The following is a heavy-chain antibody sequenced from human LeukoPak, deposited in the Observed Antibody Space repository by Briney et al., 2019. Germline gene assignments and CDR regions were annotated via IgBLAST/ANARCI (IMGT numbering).Heavy chain of an antibody. Sequence: SQTLSLTCTVSGGSISIGSYYWSWIRQPAGKGLEWIGRIYTSGGTNYNPSLKSRVTISVDMSKNQFSLKLTSVTAADTAVYYCARGDFYSTQGAYHSYWGQGTLVTVSS. CDR3: ARGDFYSTQGAYHSY. D-gene: IGHD1-26*01. V-gene: IGHV4-61*02. J-gene: IGHJ4*02. CDR2: IYTSGGT. CDR1: GGSISIGSYY.